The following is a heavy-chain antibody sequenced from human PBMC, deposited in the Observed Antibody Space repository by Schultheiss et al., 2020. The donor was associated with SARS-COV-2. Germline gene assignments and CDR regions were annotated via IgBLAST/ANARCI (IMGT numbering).Heavy chain of an antibody. V-gene: IGHV4-59*12. CDR2: IYYSGST. J-gene: IGHJ6*03. CDR1: GGSISSYY. CDR3: ARRYCSGTSCYTARWYYYMDV. D-gene: IGHD2-2*02. Sequence: SETLSLTCTVSGGSISSYYWSWIRQPAGKGLEWIGYIYYSGSTNYNPSLKSRVTISVDTSKNQFSLKLNSVTPADTAVYYCARRYCSGTSCYTARWYYYMDVWGKGTTVTVSS.